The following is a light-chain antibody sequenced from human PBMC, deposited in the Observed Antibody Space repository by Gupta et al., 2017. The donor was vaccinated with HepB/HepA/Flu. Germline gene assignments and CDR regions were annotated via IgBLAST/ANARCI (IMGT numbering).Light chain of an antibody. CDR3: QQDDSPLKT. CDR1: QSILYSSNNKNC. V-gene: IGKV4-1*01. Sequence: DIVMTQSPDSLAVSLGERATINCKSSQSILYSSNNKNCLTWYQQKSGQPPRLLIYWSSTRESGVPDSFSGSGSGTDFTLTISSLQAEDVAVYYCQQDDSPLKTFGQGTKVEIK. J-gene: IGKJ1*01. CDR2: WSS.